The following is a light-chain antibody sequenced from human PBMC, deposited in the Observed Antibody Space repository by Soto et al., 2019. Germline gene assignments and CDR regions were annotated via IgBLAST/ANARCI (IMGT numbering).Light chain of an antibody. J-gene: IGKJ4*01. CDR2: AAS. CDR3: QQYNSYPLT. CDR1: QSISSY. V-gene: IGKV1-16*02. Sequence: DIQMTQSPSSLSASVGDRVTITCRASQSISSYLNWYQQKPGKAPKVLIYAASSLQSGVPSKFSGSGSGTDFTLTISSLQPEDFATYYCQQYNSYPLTFGGGTKVDIK.